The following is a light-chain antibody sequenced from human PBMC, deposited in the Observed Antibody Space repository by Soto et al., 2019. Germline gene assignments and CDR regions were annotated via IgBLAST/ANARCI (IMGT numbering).Light chain of an antibody. V-gene: IGLV2-11*01. CDR3: CSYAGIVV. Sequence: QSALTQPRSVSGSPGQSVTISCTGTSSDVGGYNYVSWYQQHPGKAPKLMIYDVSKRPSGVPDRFSGSKSGNTASLTISGLQAEDEADYYCCSYAGIVVFGVGTKLTVL. CDR1: SSDVGGYNY. CDR2: DVS. J-gene: IGLJ2*01.